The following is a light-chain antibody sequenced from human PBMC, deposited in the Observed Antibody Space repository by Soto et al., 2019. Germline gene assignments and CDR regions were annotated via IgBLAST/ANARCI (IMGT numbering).Light chain of an antibody. Sequence: DIQMTQSPSTLSAFVGDRVTITCRASQSISSWLAWYQQKPGKAPKLLIYDASSLESGVPSRFSVSGSVTEFTLTNTSLQPDDAATYYCQQCNRYPINSGQGTRLEIK. CDR1: QSISSW. CDR2: DAS. V-gene: IGKV1-5*01. J-gene: IGKJ5*01. CDR3: QQCNRYPIN.